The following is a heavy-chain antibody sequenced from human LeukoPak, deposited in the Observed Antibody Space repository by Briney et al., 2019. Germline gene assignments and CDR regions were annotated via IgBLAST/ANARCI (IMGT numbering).Heavy chain of an antibody. Sequence: PSETLSLTCTVSGYSISSGYYWGWIRQPPGKGLEWIGSIYHSGSTYYNPSLKSRVTISVDTSKNQFSLKLSSVTAADTAVYYCARDTYYYDSSGYSNAFDIWGQGTMVTVSS. CDR2: IYHSGST. J-gene: IGHJ3*02. V-gene: IGHV4-38-2*02. CDR3: ARDTYYYDSSGYSNAFDI. D-gene: IGHD3-22*01. CDR1: GYSISSGYY.